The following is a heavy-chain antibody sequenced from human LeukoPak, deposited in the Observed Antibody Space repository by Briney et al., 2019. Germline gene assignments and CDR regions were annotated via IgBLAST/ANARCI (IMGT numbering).Heavy chain of an antibody. D-gene: IGHD2-2*01. Sequence: GWSLRLSCATSGYTFRDYAMCWVHQAPGKGLEWVSSISSSSSYIYYADSVKGRFTISRENAKNSLYLQMNSLRAEDTAVYYCARDSEYQLLVDYWGQGTLVTVSS. CDR3: ARDSEYQLLVDY. J-gene: IGHJ4*02. V-gene: IGHV3-21*01. CDR2: ISSSSSYI. CDR1: GYTFRDYA.